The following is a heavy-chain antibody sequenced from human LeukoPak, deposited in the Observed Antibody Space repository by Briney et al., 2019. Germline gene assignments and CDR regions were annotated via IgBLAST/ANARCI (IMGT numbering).Heavy chain of an antibody. D-gene: IGHD1-26*01. CDR1: GDSISSSSYY. CDR3: ARTETGVGATDY. J-gene: IGHJ4*02. CDR2: IYYSGST. Sequence: SETLSLTCTVSGDSISSSSYYWGWIRQPPGKGLEWIGSIYYSGSTYYNPSLKSRVTISVDRSKNQFSLKLNSVTAADTAFYYCARTETGVGATDYWGQGTLVTVSS. V-gene: IGHV4-39*07.